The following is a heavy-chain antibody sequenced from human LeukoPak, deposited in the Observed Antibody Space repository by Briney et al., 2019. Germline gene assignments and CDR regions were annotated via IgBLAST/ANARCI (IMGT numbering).Heavy chain of an antibody. J-gene: IGHJ5*02. CDR2: IYYSGST. CDR3: ARVGVLLWFGESGDNWFDP. Sequence: PSETLSLTCTVSGGSISSYYWSWIRQPPGKGLEWIGYIYYSGSTNYNPSLKSRVTISVDTSKNQFSLKLSSVTAADTAVYYCARVGVLLWFGESGDNWFDPWGQGTLVTVSS. V-gene: IGHV4-59*08. D-gene: IGHD3-10*01. CDR1: GGSISSYY.